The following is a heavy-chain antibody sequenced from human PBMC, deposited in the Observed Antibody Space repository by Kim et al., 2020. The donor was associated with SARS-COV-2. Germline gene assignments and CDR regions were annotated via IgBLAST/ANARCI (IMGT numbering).Heavy chain of an antibody. CDR2: INPNSGGT. Sequence: ASVKVSCKASGYTFTGYYMHWVRQAPGQGLEWMGRINPNSGGTNYAQKFQGRVTMTRDTSISTAYMELSRLRSDDTAVYYCARATPGYYDILTGPSGGMDVWGQGTTVTVSS. D-gene: IGHD3-9*01. V-gene: IGHV1-2*06. J-gene: IGHJ6*02. CDR1: GYTFTGYY. CDR3: ARATPGYYDILTGPSGGMDV.